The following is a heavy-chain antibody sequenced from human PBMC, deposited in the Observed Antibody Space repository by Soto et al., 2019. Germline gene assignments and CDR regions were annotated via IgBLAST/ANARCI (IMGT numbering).Heavy chain of an antibody. J-gene: IGHJ6*02. Sequence: GSLRLSCAASGFTFSSYGMHWVLQAPGKGLEWVAVISYDGSNKYYADSVKGRFTISRDNSKNTLYLQMNSLRAEDTAVYYCAKDPVFSSGPFYYYGMDVWGHGTTVTVSS. D-gene: IGHD3-22*01. CDR2: ISYDGSNK. CDR3: AKDPVFSSGPFYYYGMDV. CDR1: GFTFSSYG. V-gene: IGHV3-30*18.